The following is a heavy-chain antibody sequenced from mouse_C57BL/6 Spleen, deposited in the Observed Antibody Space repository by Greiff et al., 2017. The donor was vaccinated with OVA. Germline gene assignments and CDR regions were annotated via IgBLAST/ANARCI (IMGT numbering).Heavy chain of an antibody. CDR2: IDPEDGDT. J-gene: IGHJ3*01. CDR1: GFNIKDYY. V-gene: IGHV14-1*01. CDR3: TYYYGSSRIAY. D-gene: IGHD1-1*01. Sequence: EVKLMESGAELVRPGASVKLSCTASGFNIKDYYMHWVKQRPEQGLEWIGRIDPEDGDTEYAPKFQGKATMTADTSSNTAYLQLSSLTSEDTAVYYCTYYYGSSRIAYWGQGTLVTVSA.